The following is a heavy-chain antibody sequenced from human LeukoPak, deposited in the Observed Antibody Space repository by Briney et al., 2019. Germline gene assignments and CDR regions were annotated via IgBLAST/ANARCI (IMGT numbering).Heavy chain of an antibody. V-gene: IGHV3-48*02. J-gene: IGHJ4*02. CDR1: GFTFSSYS. CDR3: ARNGRITIFGVVIIPFDY. D-gene: IGHD3-3*01. Sequence: GSLRLSCAASGFTFSSYSMNWVRQAPGKGLEWVSYISSSSSTIYYADSVKGRFTISRDNAKNSLYLQMNSLRDEDTAVYYCARNGRITIFGVVIIPFDYWGQGTLVTVSS. CDR2: ISSSSSTI.